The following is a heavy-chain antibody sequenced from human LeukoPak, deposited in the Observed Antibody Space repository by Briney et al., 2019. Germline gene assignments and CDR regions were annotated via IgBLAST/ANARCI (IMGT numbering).Heavy chain of an antibody. V-gene: IGHV1-2*02. CDR3: ATSIAARHDAFDI. D-gene: IGHD6-6*01. J-gene: IGHJ3*02. Sequence: ASVKVSCKASGYTFTGYYMHWVRQAPGQGLGWMGWINPNSGGTNYAQKFQGRVTMTRDTSISTAYMELSRLRSDDTAVYYCATSIAARHDAFDIWGQGTMVTVSS. CDR1: GYTFTGYY. CDR2: INPNSGGT.